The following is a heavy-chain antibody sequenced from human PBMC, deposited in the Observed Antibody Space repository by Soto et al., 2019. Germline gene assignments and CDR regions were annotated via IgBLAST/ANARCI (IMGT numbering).Heavy chain of an antibody. CDR2: ISGSGGST. CDR3: AKDDCSGGSCYLDY. D-gene: IGHD2-15*01. CDR1: GFTFSSYA. Sequence: HPGGSLRLSCAASGFTFSSYAMSWVRQAPGKGLEWVSAISGSGGSTYYADSVKGRFTISRDNSKNTLYLQMNSLRAEDTAVYYCAKDDCSGGSCYLDYWGQGTLVTVSS. V-gene: IGHV3-23*01. J-gene: IGHJ4*02.